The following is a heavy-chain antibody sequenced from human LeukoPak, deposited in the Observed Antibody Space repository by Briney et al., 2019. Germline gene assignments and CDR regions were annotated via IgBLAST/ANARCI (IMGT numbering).Heavy chain of an antibody. J-gene: IGHJ5*02. CDR3: ARDRTVPFYYYDSSGYYFGNWFDP. CDR2: INPNSGGT. D-gene: IGHD3-22*01. CDR1: GYTFTGYY. Sequence: GASVKVSCKASGYTFTGYYMHWVRQAPGQGLEWMGRINPNSGGTNYAQKFQGRVTMTRDTSISTAYMELSRLRSDDTAVYYCARDRTVPFYYYDSSGYYFGNWFDPWGQGTLVTVSS. V-gene: IGHV1-2*06.